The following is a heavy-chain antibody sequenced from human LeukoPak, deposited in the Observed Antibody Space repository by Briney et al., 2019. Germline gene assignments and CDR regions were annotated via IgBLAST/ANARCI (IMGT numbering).Heavy chain of an antibody. J-gene: IGHJ5*02. CDR1: GFIFNNYG. CDR2: ISNDGGGT. Sequence: GSLRLSCAASGFIFNNYGLIWVRQAPGKGLEWVSAISNDGGGTQYADFVEGRFTISRDNSKNTLFLQMSNLRAEDTALNYCAQGSSGYFADLWGQGTLVTVSS. V-gene: IGHV3-23*01. D-gene: IGHD3-22*01. CDR3: AQGSSGYFADL.